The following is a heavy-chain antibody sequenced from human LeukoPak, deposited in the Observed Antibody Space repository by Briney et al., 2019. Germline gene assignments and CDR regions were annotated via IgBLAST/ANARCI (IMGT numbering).Heavy chain of an antibody. D-gene: IGHD6-19*01. CDR3: ARGLQWGFDW. J-gene: IGHJ4*02. CDR1: GFNYNIYS. V-gene: IGHV3-48*01. CDR2: ITGGSNTI. Sequence: GGSLTLSCAVSGFNYNIYSMNWVRQAPGKGREWVSYITGGSNTIYYGDSVKGRFTISRDNAKNSLYLHMNSLRAEDTAVYYCARGLQWGFDWWGQGTLVTVSS.